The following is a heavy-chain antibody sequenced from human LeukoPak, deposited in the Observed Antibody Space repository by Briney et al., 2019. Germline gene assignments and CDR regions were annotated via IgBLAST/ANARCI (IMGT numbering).Heavy chain of an antibody. J-gene: IGHJ6*02. CDR2: ISGSGGST. V-gene: IGHV3-23*01. D-gene: IGHD6-13*01. CDR3: AKDFSGYSYSYYYYGMDV. CDR1: GFTFSSYA. Sequence: GGSLRLSCVASGFTFSSYAMSWVRQAPGKGLEWVSAISGSGGSTYYADSVKGRFTISRDNSKNTLYLQMNSLRAEDTAVYYCAKDFSGYSYSYYYYGMDVWGQGTTVTVSS.